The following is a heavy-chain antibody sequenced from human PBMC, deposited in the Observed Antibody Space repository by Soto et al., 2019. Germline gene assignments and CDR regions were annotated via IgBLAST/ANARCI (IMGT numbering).Heavy chain of an antibody. Sequence: ASVKVSCKASGYTFTGYYMHWVRQAPGQGLEWMGWINPNSGGTNYAQKFQGRVTMTRDTSISTAYMEVSRLRSDATAVYFCACAQNNQGQYNYGWDFWGQGPTVTVSS. CDR1: GYTFTGYY. CDR3: ACAQNNQGQYNYGWDF. CDR2: INPNSGGT. V-gene: IGHV1-2*02. J-gene: IGHJ6*02.